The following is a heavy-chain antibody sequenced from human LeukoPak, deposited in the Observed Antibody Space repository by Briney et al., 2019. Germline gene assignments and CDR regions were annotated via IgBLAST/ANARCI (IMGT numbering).Heavy chain of an antibody. J-gene: IGHJ5*01. CDR2: INPSGAET. V-gene: IGHV1-46*01. Sequence: GAXVKVSCKASGYTFIXYFMHWVRQAPGQGLEWMAVINPSGAETTYAQKFQGRLTMTRDTSTSTVYMDLSSLRSEDTAVYYCTRDLGLRGVTNWFDSWGQGTLVTVSS. CDR1: GYTFIXYF. CDR3: TRDLGLRGVTNWFDS. D-gene: IGHD3-10*01.